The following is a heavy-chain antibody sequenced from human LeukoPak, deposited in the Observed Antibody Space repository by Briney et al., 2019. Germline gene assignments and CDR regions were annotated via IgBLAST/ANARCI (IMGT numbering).Heavy chain of an antibody. Sequence: GGSLRLSCAASGFTFDDYAMHWVRQAPGKGLEWVSGISWNSGSIGYADSVKGRFTISRDNAKYSLFLQMNSLRPEDTALYYCAKSKVRRSTIGYYYYGMDVWGQGTTVTVSS. CDR3: AKSKVRRSTIGYYYYGMDV. J-gene: IGHJ6*02. CDR2: ISWNSGSI. V-gene: IGHV3-9*01. D-gene: IGHD2-8*01. CDR1: GFTFDDYA.